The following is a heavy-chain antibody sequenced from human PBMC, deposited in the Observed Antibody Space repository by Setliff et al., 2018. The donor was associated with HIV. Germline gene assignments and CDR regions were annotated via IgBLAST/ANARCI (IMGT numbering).Heavy chain of an antibody. CDR3: ARILVAAAGTGFDP. Sequence: SETLSLTCTVSGGSISNSRYYWSWIRQPPGKGLEWIGSIYYSGSANYNPSLKSRVIISIDKSKNKFSLKVSSVTAADTAVYYCARILVAAAGTGFDPWGQGILVTVSS. CDR1: GGSISNSRYY. D-gene: IGHD6-13*01. V-gene: IGHV4-39*07. J-gene: IGHJ5*02. CDR2: IYYSGSA.